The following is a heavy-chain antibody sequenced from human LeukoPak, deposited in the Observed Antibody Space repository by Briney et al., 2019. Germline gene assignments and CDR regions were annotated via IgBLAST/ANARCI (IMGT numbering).Heavy chain of an antibody. D-gene: IGHD4-17*01. CDR3: AGAIYGDYVGAFDI. V-gene: IGHV3-53*01. J-gene: IGHJ3*02. Sequence: GGSLRLHCASSWFTVSSNYMIWVLEAPGKGLESVSVIYSGGSTYYADSVNGRFTISRDNSKNTLYLQMNSVRAEGTGVYYCAGAIYGDYVGAFDIWGQGTMVTVSS. CDR2: IYSGGST. CDR1: WFTVSSNY.